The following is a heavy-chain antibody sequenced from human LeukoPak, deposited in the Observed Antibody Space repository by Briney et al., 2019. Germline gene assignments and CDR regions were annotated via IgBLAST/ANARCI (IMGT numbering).Heavy chain of an antibody. CDR3: ARESTGPDDY. CDR2: IKSDGSRT. J-gene: IGHJ4*02. CDR1: GFNINKYW. V-gene: IGHV3-74*01. Sequence: GGSLRLSCAASGFNINKYWMHWVRQAPGKGPMWVSRIKSDGSRTDYADSVKGRFTISRDNAKNSLYLQMNSLRAEDTAVYYCARESTGPDDYWGQGTLVTVSS. D-gene: IGHD5/OR15-5a*01.